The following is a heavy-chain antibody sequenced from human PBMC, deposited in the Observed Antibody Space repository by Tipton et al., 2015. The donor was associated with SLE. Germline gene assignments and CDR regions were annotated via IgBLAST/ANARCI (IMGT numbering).Heavy chain of an antibody. CDR2: IYYSGST. V-gene: IGHV4-59*08. Sequence: TLSLTCTVSGGSISSYYWSWIRQPPGKGLEWIGYIYYSGSTNYNPSLKSRVTISVDTSKSQFSLKLSSVTAADTAVYYCARHYDYYYYGMDVWGQGTTVTVSS. D-gene: IGHD4-17*01. CDR3: ARHYDYYYYGMDV. J-gene: IGHJ6*02. CDR1: GGSISSYY.